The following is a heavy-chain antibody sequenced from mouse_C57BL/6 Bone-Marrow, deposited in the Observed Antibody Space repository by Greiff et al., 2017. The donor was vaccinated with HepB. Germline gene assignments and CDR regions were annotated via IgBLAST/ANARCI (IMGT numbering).Heavy chain of an antibody. CDR2: IYPGSGNT. J-gene: IGHJ2*01. V-gene: IGHV1-76*01. D-gene: IGHD1-1*01. CDR1: GYTFTDYY. CDR3: ARSGGGSSAFDY. Sequence: VHLVESGAELVRPGASVKLSCKASGYTFTDYYINWVKQRPGQGLEWIARIYPGSGNTYYNEKFKGKATLTAEKSSSTAYMQLSSLTSEDSAVYFCARSGGGSSAFDYWGQGTTLTVSS.